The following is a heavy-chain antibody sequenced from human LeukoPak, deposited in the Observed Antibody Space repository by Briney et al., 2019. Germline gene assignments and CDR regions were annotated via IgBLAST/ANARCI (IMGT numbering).Heavy chain of an antibody. J-gene: IGHJ4*02. CDR3: ARAFDI. CDR1: GFTFSSYD. V-gene: IGHV3-48*04. CDR2: VSSGNSAM. Sequence: GGSLRLSCAVSGFTFSSYDMNWVRQAPGKGLEWVSYVSSGNSAMYYADSVKGRFSISRDNAKNSLYLQTNSLRAEDTAVYYCARAFDIWGQGTLVTVSS.